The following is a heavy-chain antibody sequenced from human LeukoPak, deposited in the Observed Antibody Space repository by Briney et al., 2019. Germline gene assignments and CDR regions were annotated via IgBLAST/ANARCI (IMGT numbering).Heavy chain of an antibody. CDR3: ATDPSPGGQQLVQI. CDR2: VDPEDGET. CDR1: GYTFTDYY. Sequence: GASVKISCKVSGYTFTDYYMHWVQQAPGKGLEWMGLVDPEDGETIYAERFQGRVTITADTSTDTAYMELSSLRSEDTAVYYRATDPSPGGQQLVQIWGQGTLVTVSS. V-gene: IGHV1-69-2*01. J-gene: IGHJ4*02. D-gene: IGHD6-13*01.